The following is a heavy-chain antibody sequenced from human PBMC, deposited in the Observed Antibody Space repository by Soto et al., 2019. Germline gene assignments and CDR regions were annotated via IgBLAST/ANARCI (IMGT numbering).Heavy chain of an antibody. CDR1: GFTVSSNY. D-gene: IGHD3-10*01. J-gene: IGHJ6*02. CDR3: ATDEGVRDYGMDV. Sequence: EVQLVESGGGLIQPGGSLRLSCAVSGFTVSSNYMSWVRQAPGKGLEWVSVIYSGGSTYYADSVKGRFTISRDNSKNTLYLQMNSLRAEDTAVYYYATDEGVRDYGMDVWGQGTTVTVSS. CDR2: IYSGGST. V-gene: IGHV3-53*01.